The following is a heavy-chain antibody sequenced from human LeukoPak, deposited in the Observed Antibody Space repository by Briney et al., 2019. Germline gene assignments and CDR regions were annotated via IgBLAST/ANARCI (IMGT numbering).Heavy chain of an antibody. V-gene: IGHV3-23*01. J-gene: IGHJ4*02. Sequence: GGSLRLSCSASGFTFSSYAMSWVRQAPRKGLEWVSAIIGSGGNTYYADSVRGRFSISRDNSKNTLFLQMNSLRAEDTAVYFCAKGFNSGAYYYHFDYWGQGTLVTVSS. CDR2: IIGSGGNT. CDR3: AKGFNSGAYYYHFDY. CDR1: GFTFSSYA. D-gene: IGHD1-26*01.